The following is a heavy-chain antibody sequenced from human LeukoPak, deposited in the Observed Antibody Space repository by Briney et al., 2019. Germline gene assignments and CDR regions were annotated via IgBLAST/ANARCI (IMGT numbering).Heavy chain of an antibody. D-gene: IGHD2-15*01. CDR2: INHSGST. CDR3: ASKLVVAATLFDY. CDR1: GGSFSGYY. J-gene: IGHJ4*02. Sequence: SETLSLTCAVYGGSFSGYYWSWIRQPPGKGLEWIGEINHSGSTNYNPSLKSRVTISVDTSKNQFSLKLSSVTAADTAVYYCASKLVVAATLFDYWGQGTLVTVSS. V-gene: IGHV4-34*01.